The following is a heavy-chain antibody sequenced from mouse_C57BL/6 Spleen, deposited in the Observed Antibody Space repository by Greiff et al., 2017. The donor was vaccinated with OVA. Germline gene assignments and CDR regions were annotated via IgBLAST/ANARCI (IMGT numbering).Heavy chain of an antibody. CDR2: IDPSDGYT. J-gene: IGHJ3*01. CDR3: ERSLNWERSAY. D-gene: IGHD4-1*01. Sequence: QVQLQQPGAELVKPGASVKLSCKASGYTFTSYWMQWVKQRPGQGLEWIGEIDPSDGYTNYNQKFKGKATLTVDTSSSTAYMQLSSLTSEDSAVDYCERSLNWERSAYWGQGTLVTVAA. CDR1: GYTFTSYW. V-gene: IGHV1-50*01.